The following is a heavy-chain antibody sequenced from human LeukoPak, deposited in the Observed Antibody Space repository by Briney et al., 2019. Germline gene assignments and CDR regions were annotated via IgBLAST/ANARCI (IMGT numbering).Heavy chain of an antibody. Sequence: GRSLRLSCAASGFTFRSYAMHWVRQAPGKGLEWVAVISNDGTNKYYADSVRGRFTISRDNSKNTLYLQVNSLRVEDTAVYYCARDTGSQDSSSWYGAVDYWGQGTLVTVSS. V-gene: IGHV3-30-3*01. CDR3: ARDTGSQDSSSWYGAVDY. J-gene: IGHJ4*02. D-gene: IGHD6-13*01. CDR2: ISNDGTNK. CDR1: GFTFRSYA.